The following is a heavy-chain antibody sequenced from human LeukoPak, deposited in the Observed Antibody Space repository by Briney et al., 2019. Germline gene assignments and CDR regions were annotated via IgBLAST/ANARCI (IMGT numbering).Heavy chain of an antibody. CDR1: GFTFSSYG. J-gene: IGHJ4*02. D-gene: IGHD1-26*01. V-gene: IGHV3-30*18. Sequence: GGSLRLSCAASGFTFSSYGMHWVRQAPGKGLEWVAVISYDGSNKYYADSVKGRFTISRDNSKNTLYLQMNSLRAEDTAVYYCAKDLASSSYAEFDYWGQGTLVTVSS. CDR2: ISYDGSNK. CDR3: AKDLASSSYAEFDY.